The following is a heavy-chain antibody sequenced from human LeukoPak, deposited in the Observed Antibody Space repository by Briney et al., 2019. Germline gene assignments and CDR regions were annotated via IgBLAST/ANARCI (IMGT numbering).Heavy chain of an antibody. V-gene: IGHV4-4*02. J-gene: IGHJ4*02. D-gene: IGHD6-6*01. CDR1: GGSISSSNW. CDR2: IYHSGST. CDR3: ARVPIAARPYFDY. Sequence: SGTLSLTCAVSGGSISSSNWWSWVRQPPGKGLEWIGEIYHSGSTNYNPSLKSRVTISVDKSKNQFSLKLSSVTAADTAVYYCARVPIAARPYFDYWGQGTLVTVSS.